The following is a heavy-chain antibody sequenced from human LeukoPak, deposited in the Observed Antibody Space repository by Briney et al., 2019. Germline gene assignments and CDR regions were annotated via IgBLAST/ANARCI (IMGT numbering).Heavy chain of an antibody. CDR1: GFTFSSYG. CDR2: IRYDGSNK. D-gene: IGHD3-10*01. CDR3: ARDRGYYGSGGYFESTPKNNWFDP. Sequence: PGGSLRLSCAASGFTFSSYGMHWVRQAPGKGLEWVAFIRYDGSNKYYADSVKGRFTISRDNSKNTLYLQMNSLRAEDTAVYYCARDRGYYGSGGYFESTPKNNWFDPWGQGTLVTVSS. J-gene: IGHJ5*02. V-gene: IGHV3-30*02.